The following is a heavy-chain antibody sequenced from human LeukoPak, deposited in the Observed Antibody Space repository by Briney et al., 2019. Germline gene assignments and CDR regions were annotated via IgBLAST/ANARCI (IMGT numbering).Heavy chain of an antibody. D-gene: IGHD3-22*01. V-gene: IGHV4-38-2*02. Sequence: TSSETLSLTCTVSGYFISSGYYWGWIRQPPGKGLEWIGSIYHSGSTYFNPSLKSRVTLSVDTSKNQFSLKLSPVTAADTAVYYCARSYYYDFPDAFDIWGQGTMVTVSS. J-gene: IGHJ3*02. CDR3: ARSYYYDFPDAFDI. CDR2: IYHSGST. CDR1: GYFISSGYY.